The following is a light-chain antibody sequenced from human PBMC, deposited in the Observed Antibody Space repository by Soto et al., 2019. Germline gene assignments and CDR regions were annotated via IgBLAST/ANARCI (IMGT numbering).Light chain of an antibody. CDR2: WAS. J-gene: IGKJ1*01. V-gene: IGKV4-1*01. CDR3: QQYYNVPWT. CDR1: QSVLFSSNNKNY. Sequence: DIVMTQSPDSLAVSLGERATINCQPSQSVLFSSNNKNYLAWYQQKPGQPPKLLIAWASTRESGVPDRFSGSGSGTDFTLTISSLQAEDVAVYYCQQYYNVPWTFGQGTKVEIK.